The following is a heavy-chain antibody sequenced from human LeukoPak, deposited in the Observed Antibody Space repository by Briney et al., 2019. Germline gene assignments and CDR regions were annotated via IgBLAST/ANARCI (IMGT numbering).Heavy chain of an antibody. J-gene: IGHJ3*02. CDR2: IYYSGST. CDR3: ARDRRITGTTRAFDI. CDR1: GGSISSYY. Sequence: SETLSLTCTVSGGSISSYYWSWIRQPPGRGLEWIGYIYYSGSTNYNPSLKSRVTISVDTSKNQFSLKLSSVTAADTAVYYCARDRRITGTTRAFDIWGQGTMVTVSS. D-gene: IGHD1-7*01. V-gene: IGHV4-59*12.